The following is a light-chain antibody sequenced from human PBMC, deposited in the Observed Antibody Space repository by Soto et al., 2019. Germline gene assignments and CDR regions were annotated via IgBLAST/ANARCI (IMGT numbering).Light chain of an antibody. J-gene: IGKJ1*01. CDR1: QNVRSN. CDR2: GAS. CDR3: QHYNYWPPKT. V-gene: IGKV3-15*01. Sequence: EIVMTQSPATLSVSPGERATLSCRASQNVRSNLAWYQQKPGQAPRLLIYGASTRATGIPARFSGRGSGTDFTLTISSLQSEDFAVYYCQHYNYWPPKTFGQGTKVDIK.